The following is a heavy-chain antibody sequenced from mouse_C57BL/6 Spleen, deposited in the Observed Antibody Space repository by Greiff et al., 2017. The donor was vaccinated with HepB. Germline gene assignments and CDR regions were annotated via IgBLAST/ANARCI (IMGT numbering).Heavy chain of an antibody. V-gene: IGHV14-4*01. J-gene: IGHJ2*01. CDR2: IDPENGDT. CDR1: GFNIKDDY. D-gene: IGHD3-2*02. CDR3: TTGSSGYVLRFDY. Sequence: EVMLVESGAELVRPGASVKLSCTASGFNIKDDYMHWVKQRPEQGLEWIGWIDPENGDTEYASKFQGKATITADTSSNTAYLQLSSLTSEDTAVYYCTTGSSGYVLRFDYWGQGTTLTVSS.